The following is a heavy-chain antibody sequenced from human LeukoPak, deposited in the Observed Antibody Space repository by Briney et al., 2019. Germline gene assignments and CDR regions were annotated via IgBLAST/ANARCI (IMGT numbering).Heavy chain of an antibody. CDR2: ISYDGSNK. J-gene: IGHJ3*02. D-gene: IGHD6-13*01. CDR1: GFTFSSYA. CDR3: ARDLGRTQQLVYAFDI. Sequence: GGSLRLSCAASGFTFSSYAMHWVRQAPGKGLEWVAVISYDGSNKYYADSVKGRFTISRDNSKNTLYLQMNSLRAEDTAVYYCARDLGRTQQLVYAFDIWGQGTMVTVSS. V-gene: IGHV3-30*04.